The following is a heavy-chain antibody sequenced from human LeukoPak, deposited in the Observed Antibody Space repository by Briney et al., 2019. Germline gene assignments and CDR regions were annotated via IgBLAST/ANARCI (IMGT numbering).Heavy chain of an antibody. Sequence: SGTLSLTCAVSGGSISSSNWWSWVRQPPGKGLEWIGEIYHSGSTNYNPSLKSRVTISVDKSKNQFSLKLSSVTAADTAVYYCARASRAYCGGDCYYYWGQGTLVTVSS. CDR2: IYHSGST. CDR3: ARASRAYCGGDCYYY. D-gene: IGHD2-21*02. J-gene: IGHJ4*02. V-gene: IGHV4-4*02. CDR1: GGSISSSNW.